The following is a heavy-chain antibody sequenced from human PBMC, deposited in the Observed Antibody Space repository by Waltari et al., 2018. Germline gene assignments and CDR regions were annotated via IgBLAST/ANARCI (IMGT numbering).Heavy chain of an antibody. D-gene: IGHD2-21*02. CDR1: GITLSSYW. Sequence: ELQLVESGGGLVQPGGSLRLSCEGSGITLSSYWMHWVRQTPGKGLVWLSRINTDGSWITYADSVKGRFTISRDNSKNMVHLQMDSLRAEDTAVYYCATDGDGDCSLCLAQWGQGTLVTVSS. V-gene: IGHV3-74*01. J-gene: IGHJ4*02. CDR2: INTDGSWI. CDR3: ATDGDGDCSLCLAQ.